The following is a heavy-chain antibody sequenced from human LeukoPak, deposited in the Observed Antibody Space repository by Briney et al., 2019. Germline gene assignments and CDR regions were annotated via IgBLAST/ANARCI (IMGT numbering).Heavy chain of an antibody. V-gene: IGHV3-30*04. D-gene: IGHD5-24*01. J-gene: IGHJ4*02. CDR2: ISYDGSNK. Sequence: EPGGSLRLSCAASGFTFSSYAMHRVRQAPGKGLEWVAVISYDGSNKYYADSVKGRFTISRDNSKNTLYLQMNSLRAEDTAVYYCARWGDGRPKLDYWGQGTLVTVSS. CDR3: ARWGDGRPKLDY. CDR1: GFTFSSYA.